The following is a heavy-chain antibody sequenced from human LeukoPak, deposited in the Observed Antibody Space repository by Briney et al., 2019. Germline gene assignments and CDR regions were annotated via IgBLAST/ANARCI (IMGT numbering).Heavy chain of an antibody. V-gene: IGHV3-23*01. CDR3: ATYVWETYCFTY. D-gene: IGHD3-16*02. J-gene: IGHJ4*02. CDR2: IRSTAQST. Sequence: GGSLPHLCAASGFSFSSRAGSWVRQAPGKGLEWVSTIRSTAQSTLYTHYMSRRFTISRDNSKDTLYLQLNSLRAEDTAIYNCATYVWETYCFTYWVQGTLVSVSS. CDR1: GFSFSSRA.